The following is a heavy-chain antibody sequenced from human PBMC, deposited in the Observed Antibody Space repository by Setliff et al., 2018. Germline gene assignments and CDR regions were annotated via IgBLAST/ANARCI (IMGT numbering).Heavy chain of an antibody. V-gene: IGHV4-39*07. CDR3: ARVDFTMLQGVLGQ. D-gene: IGHD3-10*01. CDR2: VYFSGYT. J-gene: IGHJ1*01. Sequence: SETLSLTCTVSGGSISSSSYYWGWIRQPPGKGLEWLGSVYFSGYTYYNPSLSGRVTISIDTSKNQFSLRLTSVTAADTAVYYCARVDFTMLQGVLGQWGQGTLVTAPQ. CDR1: GGSISSSSYY.